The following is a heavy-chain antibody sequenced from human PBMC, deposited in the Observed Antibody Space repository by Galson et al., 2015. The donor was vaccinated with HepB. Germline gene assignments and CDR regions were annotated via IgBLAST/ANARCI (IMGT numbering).Heavy chain of an antibody. CDR3: ARDLDYGDYVGTNYYYGMDV. CDR2: ISSSSSYT. J-gene: IGHJ6*02. CDR1: GFTFSDYY. V-gene: IGHV3-11*06. Sequence: SLRLSCAASGFTFSDYYMSWIRQAPGKGLEWVSYISSSSSYTNYADSVKGRFTISRDNAKNSLYLQMNSLRAEDTAVYYCARDLDYGDYVGTNYYYGMDVWGQGTTVTVSS. D-gene: IGHD4-17*01.